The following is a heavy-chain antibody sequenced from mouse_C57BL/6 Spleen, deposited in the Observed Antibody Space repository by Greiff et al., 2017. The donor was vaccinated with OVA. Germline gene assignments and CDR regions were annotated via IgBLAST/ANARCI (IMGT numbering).Heavy chain of an antibody. CDR3: ARGYYYGSSPRYFDV. D-gene: IGHD1-1*01. J-gene: IGHJ1*03. CDR2: IDPSDSYT. CDR1: GYTFTSYW. Sequence: VQLQQPGAELVKPGASVKLSCKASGYTFTSYWMQWVKQRPGQGLEWIGEIDPSDSYTNYNQKFKGKATLTVDTSSSTAYMQLSSLTSEDSAVYYCARGYYYGSSPRYFDVWGTGTTVTVSS. V-gene: IGHV1-50*01.